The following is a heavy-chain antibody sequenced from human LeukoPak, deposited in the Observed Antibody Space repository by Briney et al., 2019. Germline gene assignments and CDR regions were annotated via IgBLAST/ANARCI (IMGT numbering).Heavy chain of an antibody. V-gene: IGHV3-21*01. D-gene: IGHD3-3*01. J-gene: IGHJ4*02. CDR1: GFTFSSYS. CDR3: ARDFGRSGDYHHFDV. Sequence: GGSLRLSCVASGFTFSSYSMNWVRQAPGRGLEWVSSIITLSATYFYYADSVKGRFTISRDNAKNSLYLQMDSLRAEDTAVYYCARDFGRSGDYHHFDVWGQGTLVTVSS. CDR2: IITLSATYF.